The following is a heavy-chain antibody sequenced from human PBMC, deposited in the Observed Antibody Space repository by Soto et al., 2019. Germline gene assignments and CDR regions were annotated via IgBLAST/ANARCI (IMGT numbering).Heavy chain of an antibody. CDR2: INAGNGNT. CDR1: GYTFTSYA. D-gene: IGHD3-16*02. Sequence: ASVKVSCKASGYTFTSYAMHRVRQARGQRLEWMGWINAGNGNTKYSQKFQGRVTITRDTSASTAYMELSSLRSEDTAVYYCARNGEAGGDYVWGSYPRGAFDIWGQGTMVTVSS. J-gene: IGHJ3*02. CDR3: ARNGEAGGDYVWGSYPRGAFDI. V-gene: IGHV1-3*01.